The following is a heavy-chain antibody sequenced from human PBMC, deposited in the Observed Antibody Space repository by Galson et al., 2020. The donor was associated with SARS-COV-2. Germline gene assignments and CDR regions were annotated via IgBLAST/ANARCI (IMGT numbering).Heavy chain of an antibody. D-gene: IGHD2-2*01. V-gene: IGHV4-4*07. CDR2: IYTSGST. CDR1: GGSISSYY. CDR3: VREWWGDIVVVPFEEYYYGMDV. J-gene: IGHJ6*02. Sequence: SETLSLTCTVSGGSISSYYWSWIRQPAGKGLEWIGRIYTSGSTNYNPSLKSRVTMSVDTSKNQFSLKLSSVTAADTAVYYCVREWWGDIVVVPFEEYYYGMDVWGQGTTVTVSS.